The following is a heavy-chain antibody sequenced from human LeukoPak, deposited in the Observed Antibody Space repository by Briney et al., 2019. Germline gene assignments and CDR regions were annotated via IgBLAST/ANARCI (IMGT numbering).Heavy chain of an antibody. CDR3: ARKVGVAASGGDCYWDY. D-gene: IGHD2-21*02. CDR1: GFTFAGYW. CDR2: IKQDASEE. J-gene: IGHJ4*02. Sequence: GGSLRLSCAASGFTFAGYWISWVRQAPGKGLEWVANIKQDASEEYYVDSVKGRFTISRDNAKNSLYLQMNSLRAEDTAVYYCARKVGVAASGGDCYWDYWGQGTLVTVSS. V-gene: IGHV3-7*01.